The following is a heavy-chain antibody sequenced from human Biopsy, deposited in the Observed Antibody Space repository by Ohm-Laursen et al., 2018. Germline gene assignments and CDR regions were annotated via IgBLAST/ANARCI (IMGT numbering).Heavy chain of an antibody. CDR3: TRRGMTTLTTRAFDI. CDR1: GGSMTGSSYY. Sequence: TLSLTCTVSGGSMTGSSYYWGWIRQPPGKGLEWIGAVHYSGSPYYNPSLQSRVTLSVDTSKNLFSLRLSSVTDADTAVYYCTRRGMTTLTTRAFDIWGQGTMVTVSS. V-gene: IGHV4-39*01. D-gene: IGHD4-11*01. CDR2: VHYSGSP. J-gene: IGHJ3*02.